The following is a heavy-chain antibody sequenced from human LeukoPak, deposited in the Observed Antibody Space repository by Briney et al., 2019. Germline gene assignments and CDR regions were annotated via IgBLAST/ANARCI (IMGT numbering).Heavy chain of an antibody. CDR3: ARVASYYGSGSYLLL. J-gene: IGHJ4*02. D-gene: IGHD3-10*01. CDR2: IIPIFGKA. CDR1: GGTFSSYA. V-gene: IGHV1-69*13. Sequence: SVTVSCKASGGTFSSYAISWVRQAPGQVLEWMGGIIPIFGKANYAQTFQGRVTITADESTSTAYMELSSLRSEDTAVYYCARVASYYGSGSYLLLWGQGTLVTVSS.